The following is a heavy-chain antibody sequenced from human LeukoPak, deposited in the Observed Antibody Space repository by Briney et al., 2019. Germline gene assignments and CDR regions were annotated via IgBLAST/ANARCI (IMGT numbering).Heavy chain of an antibody. CDR2: IKQDGSEK. CDR3: ARDGSSWGYSYGTTFDY. Sequence: GGSLRLSCAASGFTFSSYCMSWVRQAPGKGLEWVANIKQDGSEKYYVDSVKGRFTISRDNAKNSLYLQMNSLRAEDTAVYYCARDGSSWGYSYGTTFDYWGQGTLVTVSS. CDR1: GFTFSSYC. D-gene: IGHD5-18*01. V-gene: IGHV3-7*01. J-gene: IGHJ4*02.